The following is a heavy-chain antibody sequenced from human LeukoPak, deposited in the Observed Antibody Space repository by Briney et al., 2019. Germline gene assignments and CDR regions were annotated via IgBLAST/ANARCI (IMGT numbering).Heavy chain of an antibody. J-gene: IGHJ6*02. Sequence: GGSLRLSCAASGFSVSRHHMSWVRQAPGKGLEWVSVVSGSGSSTYYADSVKGRFTISRDNSKNTLYLQMNSLRAEDTAVYFCAKAQRTIRQYFYDGMDVWGQGATVTVSS. CDR2: VSGSGSST. CDR3: AKAQRTIRQYFYDGMDV. V-gene: IGHV3-23*01. D-gene: IGHD3-9*01. CDR1: GFSVSRHH.